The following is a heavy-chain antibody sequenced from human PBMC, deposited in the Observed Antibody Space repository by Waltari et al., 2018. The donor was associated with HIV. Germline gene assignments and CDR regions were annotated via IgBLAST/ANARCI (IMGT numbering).Heavy chain of an antibody. CDR3: VGGTDRSKLAY. V-gene: IGHV4-31*03. CDR1: VGSLTSRAHS. CDR2: IYYSGNT. Sequence: QLQLQESGPGLVKPSQSLSLTCTVSVGSLTSRAHSTCWVRQFPGTGREWIAFIYYSGNTIYNPSLKSRPNIAADTSKSQFSLNLASVTAADTAVYYCVGGTDRSKLAYWGQGIPVTVSS. J-gene: IGHJ4*02. D-gene: IGHD2-21*02.